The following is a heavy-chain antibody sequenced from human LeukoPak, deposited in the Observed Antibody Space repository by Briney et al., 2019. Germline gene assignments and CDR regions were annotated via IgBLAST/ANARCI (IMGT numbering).Heavy chain of an antibody. CDR1: GFTFSNAY. V-gene: IGHV3-15*01. CDR3: TTSLYSGYDWGSDY. D-gene: IGHD5-12*01. J-gene: IGHJ4*02. CDR2: IRSKTDGGTT. Sequence: GGSLRLSCAASGFTFSNAYMTWVRQAQGKGLEWVGRIRSKTDGGTTGSAAPVKGRFTISRDDSKNTLYLQMNSLKTEDTAVYYCTTSLYSGYDWGSDYWGQGTLVTVSS.